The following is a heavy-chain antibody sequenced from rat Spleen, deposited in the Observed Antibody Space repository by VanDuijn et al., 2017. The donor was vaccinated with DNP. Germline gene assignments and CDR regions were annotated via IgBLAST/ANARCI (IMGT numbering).Heavy chain of an antibody. D-gene: IGHD2-5*01. CDR3: ARGSTSIYWYFDF. J-gene: IGHJ1*01. CDR2: ITSSGGYT. CDR1: GFTFSDYY. V-gene: IGHV5-25*01. Sequence: EVQLVESGGGLVQPGRSLKLSCAASGFTFSDYYMAWVRQAPTKGLEWVASITSSGGYTYYPDSVKGRFTISRDNAKSSLYLQMNSLKSEDTATYYCARGSTSIYWYFDFWGPGTMVTVSS.